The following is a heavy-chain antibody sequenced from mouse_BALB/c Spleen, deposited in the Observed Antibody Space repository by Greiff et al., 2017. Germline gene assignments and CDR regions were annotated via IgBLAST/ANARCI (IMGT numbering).Heavy chain of an antibody. J-gene: IGHJ1*01. V-gene: IGHV1-39*01. D-gene: IGHD2-2*01. CDR2: IDPYYGGT. Sequence: EVKLQESGPELEKPGASVKISCKASGYSFTGYNMNWVKQSNGKSLEWIGNIDPYYGGTSYNQKFKGKATLTVDKSSSTAYMQLKSLTSEDSAVYYCARGGYDGGYFDVWGAGTTVTVSS. CDR3: ARGGYDGGYFDV. CDR1: GYSFTGYN.